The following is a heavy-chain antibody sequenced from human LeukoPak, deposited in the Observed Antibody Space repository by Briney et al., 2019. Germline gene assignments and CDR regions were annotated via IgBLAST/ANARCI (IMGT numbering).Heavy chain of an antibody. V-gene: IGHV4-59*01. Sequence: SETLSLTCTVSGGSISSYYWSWIRQPPGKGLEWIGYIYYSGSTNYNPSLKSRVTISVDTSKNQVSLKLSSVTAADTAVYYCARRTDYYDSSGYYWGNWFDPWGQGTLVTVSS. D-gene: IGHD3-22*01. J-gene: IGHJ5*02. CDR1: GGSISSYY. CDR3: ARRTDYYDSSGYYWGNWFDP. CDR2: IYYSGST.